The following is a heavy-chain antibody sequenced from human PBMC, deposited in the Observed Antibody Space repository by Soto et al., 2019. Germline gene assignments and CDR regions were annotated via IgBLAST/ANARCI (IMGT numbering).Heavy chain of an antibody. Sequence: SETLSLTCTVSGGSISSSSYYWGWIRRPPGKGLEWIGSIYYSGSTYYNPSLKSRVTISVDTSKNQFSLKLSSVTAADTAVYYCARTVGDYGSYWYFDLWGRGTPVTVSS. CDR2: IYYSGST. J-gene: IGHJ2*01. V-gene: IGHV4-39*01. CDR3: ARTVGDYGSYWYFDL. D-gene: IGHD4-17*01. CDR1: GGSISSSSYY.